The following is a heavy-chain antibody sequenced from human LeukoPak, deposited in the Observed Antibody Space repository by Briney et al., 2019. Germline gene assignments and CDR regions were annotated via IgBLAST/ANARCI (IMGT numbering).Heavy chain of an antibody. CDR2: FDPEDGET. CDR3: ARTVGRGYYFDY. Sequence: ASVKVSCKVSGYTLTELSMHWVRQAPGKGLEWMGGFDPEDGETIYAQKFQGRVTMTEDTSTDTAYMELRSLRSDDTAVYYCARTVGRGYYFDYWGQGTLVTVSS. D-gene: IGHD1-26*01. V-gene: IGHV1-24*01. CDR1: GYTLTELS. J-gene: IGHJ4*02.